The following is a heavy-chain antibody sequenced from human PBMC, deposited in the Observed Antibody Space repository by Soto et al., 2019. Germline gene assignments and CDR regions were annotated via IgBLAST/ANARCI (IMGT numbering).Heavy chain of an antibody. CDR3: ARDRGHDAFDI. V-gene: IGHV3-21*01. J-gene: IGHJ3*02. CDR1: GFTFSSYA. CDR2: ISSSSSYI. Sequence: TGGSLRLSCAASGFTFSSYAMNWVRQAPGKGLEWVSSISSSSSYIYYADSVKGRFTISRDNAKNSLYLQMNSLRAEDTAVYYCARDRGHDAFDIWGQGTMVRVSS.